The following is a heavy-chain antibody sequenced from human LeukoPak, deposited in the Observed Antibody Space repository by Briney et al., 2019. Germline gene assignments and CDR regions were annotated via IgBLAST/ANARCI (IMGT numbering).Heavy chain of an antibody. CDR2: ISGSGGST. CDR1: GFTFSSYA. CDR3: AKWDIARGAFDI. D-gene: IGHD2-15*01. J-gene: IGHJ3*02. V-gene: IGHV3-23*01. Sequence: GSLRLSCAASGFTFSSYAMSWVRQAPGKGLEWVSAISGSGGSTYYADSVKGRFTISRDNSKNTLYLQMNSLRAEDTAVYYCAKWDIARGAFDIWGQGTMVTVSS.